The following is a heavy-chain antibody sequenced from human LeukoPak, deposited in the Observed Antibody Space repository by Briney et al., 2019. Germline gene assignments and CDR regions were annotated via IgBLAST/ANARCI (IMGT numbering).Heavy chain of an antibody. CDR2: ISGGGITT. Sequence: GGSLRLSCAASGFNFSRFAMSWLRQAPGKGLEWVSSISGGGITTYYADSPKGRFTISRDNSKNTLYLQMNSLTAEDTAVYYCPRQSYASGWNPFDYWGQGILVTVSS. J-gene: IGHJ4*02. V-gene: IGHV3-23*01. CDR1: GFNFSRFA. CDR3: PRQSYASGWNPFDY. D-gene: IGHD6-19*01.